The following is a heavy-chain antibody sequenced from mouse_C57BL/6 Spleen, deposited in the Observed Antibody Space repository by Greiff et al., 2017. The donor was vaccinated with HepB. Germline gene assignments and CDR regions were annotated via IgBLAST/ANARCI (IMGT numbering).Heavy chain of an antibody. J-gene: IGHJ1*03. CDR3: ARKELGLWYFDV. V-gene: IGHV1S26*01. Sequence: VKLQQSGPELVKPGASVKMSCKASGYTFTSYTMHWVKQRPGQGLEWIGYINPSSGYTKYNQKFKDKATLTADKSSSTAYMQLSSLTSEDSAVYYCARKELGLWYFDVWGTGTTVTVSS. CDR1: GYTFTSYT. D-gene: IGHD4-1*01. CDR2: INPSSGYT.